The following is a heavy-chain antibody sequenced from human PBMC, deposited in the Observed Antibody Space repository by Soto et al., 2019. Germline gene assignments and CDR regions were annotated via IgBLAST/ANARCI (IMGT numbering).Heavy chain of an antibody. D-gene: IGHD3-9*01. Sequence: SETLSLTCTVSGGSISSGGYYWSWIRQHPGKGLEWIGYIYYSGSTYYNPSLKSRVTISVDTSKNQFSLKLSSVTAADTAVYYCARGSDILTGYFVDYWGQGTLVTVSS. CDR3: ARGSDILTGYFVDY. CDR2: IYYSGST. J-gene: IGHJ4*02. CDR1: GGSISSGGYY. V-gene: IGHV4-31*03.